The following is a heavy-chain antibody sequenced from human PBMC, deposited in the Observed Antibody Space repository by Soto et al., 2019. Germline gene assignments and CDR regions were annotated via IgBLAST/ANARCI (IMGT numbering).Heavy chain of an antibody. D-gene: IGHD5-12*01. V-gene: IGHV4-59*08. CDR1: GGSISSYY. CDR2: IYYSGST. J-gene: IGHJ4*02. Sequence: SETLSLTCTVSGGSISSYYWSWIRQPPGKGLEWIGYIYYSGSTNYNPSLKSRVTISVDTSKNQFSLKLSSVTAADTAVYYCVGSGPPYSGYDWANFDYWGQGTLVTVS. CDR3: VGSGPPYSGYDWANFDY.